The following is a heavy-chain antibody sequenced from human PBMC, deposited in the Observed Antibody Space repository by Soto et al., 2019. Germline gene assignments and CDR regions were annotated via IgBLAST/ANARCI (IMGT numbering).Heavy chain of an antibody. CDR3: ARGGDLELFSSYYYYYYMDV. D-gene: IGHD3-3*01. CDR1: GGSISSYY. Sequence: QVQLQESGPGLVKPSETLSLTCTVSGGSISSYYWSWIRQPPGKGLEWIGYIYYSGSTNYNPSLKIRVTISVDTSKNQFSLKLSSVTAADTAVYYCARGGDLELFSSYYYYYYMDVWGKGTTVTVSS. J-gene: IGHJ6*03. V-gene: IGHV4-59*01. CDR2: IYYSGST.